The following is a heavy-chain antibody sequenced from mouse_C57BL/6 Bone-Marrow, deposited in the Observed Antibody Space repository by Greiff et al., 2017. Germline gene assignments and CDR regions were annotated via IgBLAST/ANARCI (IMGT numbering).Heavy chain of an antibody. J-gene: IGHJ2*01. CDR2: ISDGGSYT. V-gene: IGHV5-4*03. D-gene: IGHD3-1*01. Sequence: DVQLQESGGGLVKPGGSLKLSCAASGFTFSSYAMSWVRQTPEKRLEWVATISDGGSYTYYPDNVKGRFTISRDNAKNNLYLQMSHLKSEDTAMYYCARRGLHLDYFDYWGQGTTLTVSS. CDR3: ARRGLHLDYFDY. CDR1: GFTFSSYA.